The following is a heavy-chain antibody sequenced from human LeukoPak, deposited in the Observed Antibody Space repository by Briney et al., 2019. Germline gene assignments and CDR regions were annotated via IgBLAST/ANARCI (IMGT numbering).Heavy chain of an antibody. J-gene: IGHJ4*02. CDR2: ISAYKGNT. Sequence: ASVKVSCKASGYTFTIYGISWVRQAPGQGQEWMVWISAYKGNTNYAQKLQGTVTMTTDTSTSTAYKELRSLRSDDTAVYYCARVLHSGSYPHDCYFDCWGQGTLVTVSS. CDR1: GYTFTIYG. V-gene: IGHV1-18*01. CDR3: ARVLHSGSYPHDCYFDC. D-gene: IGHD1-26*01.